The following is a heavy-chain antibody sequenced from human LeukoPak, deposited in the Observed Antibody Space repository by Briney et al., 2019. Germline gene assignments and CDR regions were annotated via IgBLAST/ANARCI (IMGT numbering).Heavy chain of an antibody. CDR1: GYTFTGYY. D-gene: IGHD3-22*01. CDR3: ARDQYYYDSSGYNIQH. V-gene: IGHV1-2*06. CDR2: INPNSGGT. J-gene: IGHJ1*01. Sequence: ASVKVSCKASGYTFTGYYMHWVRQAPGQGLEWMGRINPNSGGTNYAQKFQGRVTMTRDTSISTAYMELSSLRSEDTAVYYCARDQYYYDSSGYNIQHWGQGTLVTVSS.